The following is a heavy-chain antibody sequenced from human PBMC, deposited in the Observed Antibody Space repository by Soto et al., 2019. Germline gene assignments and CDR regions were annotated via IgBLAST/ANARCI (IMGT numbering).Heavy chain of an antibody. CDR3: ARDQGYYYDSSGYYHDAFDI. V-gene: IGHV4-61*01. Sequence: PSETLSLTCTVSGGSVSSGSYYWSWIRQPPGKGLEWIGYIYYSGSTNYNPSLKSRVTISVDTSKNQFSLKLSSVTAADTAVYYCARDQGYYYDSSGYYHDAFDIWGQGTMVTVSS. CDR2: IYYSGST. J-gene: IGHJ3*02. CDR1: GGSVSSGSYY. D-gene: IGHD3-22*01.